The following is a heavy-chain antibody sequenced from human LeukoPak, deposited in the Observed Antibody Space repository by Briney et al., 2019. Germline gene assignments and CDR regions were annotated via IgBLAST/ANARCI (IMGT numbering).Heavy chain of an antibody. V-gene: IGHV1-18*04. Sequence: ASVKVSCKASGYTFTGYYMHWVRQAPGQGLEWLEWISNYNANTNYAQKFLGRVTMTTDTYTTTGYMELRSLRSDDTAVYYCARWSGGSDWLYHNGMDVWGQGTTGIVSS. D-gene: IGHD6-19*01. CDR1: GYTFTGYY. J-gene: IGHJ6*02. CDR2: ISNYNANT. CDR3: ARWSGGSDWLYHNGMDV.